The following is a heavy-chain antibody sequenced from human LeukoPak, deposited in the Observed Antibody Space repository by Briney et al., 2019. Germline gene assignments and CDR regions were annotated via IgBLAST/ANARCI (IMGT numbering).Heavy chain of an antibody. CDR2: MNPKSGNT. D-gene: IGHD5-18*01. Sequence: GASVKVSCKASVYTFTNHDINWVRQASGQGLEWMGWMNPKSGNTGYLQKFQGRVTMTRDTSMSTAFMELSSLTSEDTAVYYCARGVNSQGTAMVLFDSWGQGSLVTVSA. J-gene: IGHJ4*02. V-gene: IGHV1-8*01. CDR3: ARGVNSQGTAMVLFDS. CDR1: VYTFTNHD.